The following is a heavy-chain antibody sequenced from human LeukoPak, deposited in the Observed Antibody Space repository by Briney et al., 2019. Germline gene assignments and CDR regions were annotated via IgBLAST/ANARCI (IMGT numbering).Heavy chain of an antibody. Sequence: GGSLRLSCAASGFTFSSYAMSWVRQAPGKGLEWVSAISGSGGSTYYADSVKDRFTISRDNSKNTLYLQMNSLRAEDTAVYYCAKGDGSGSYTPYYYYYYYMDVWGKGTTVTISS. V-gene: IGHV3-23*01. CDR3: AKGDGSGSYTPYYYYYYYMDV. CDR2: ISGSGGST. D-gene: IGHD3-10*01. J-gene: IGHJ6*03. CDR1: GFTFSSYA.